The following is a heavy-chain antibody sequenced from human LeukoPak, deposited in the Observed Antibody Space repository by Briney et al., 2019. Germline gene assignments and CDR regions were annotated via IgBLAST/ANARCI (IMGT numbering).Heavy chain of an antibody. Sequence: PSETLSLTCAVSGGSISSSTWWSWVRQPPGKGLEWIGEIYHGGSTDYNPSLKSRVTISVDKSKNQFSLELSSVTAADTAVYYCARDDGSSSGYWGQGTLVTVSS. V-gene: IGHV4-4*02. D-gene: IGHD6-13*01. CDR3: ARDDGSSSGY. CDR1: GGSISSSTW. J-gene: IGHJ4*02. CDR2: IYHGGST.